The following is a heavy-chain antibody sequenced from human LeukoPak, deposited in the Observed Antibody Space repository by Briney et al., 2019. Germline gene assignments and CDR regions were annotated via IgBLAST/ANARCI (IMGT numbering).Heavy chain of an antibody. V-gene: IGHV3-30*02. Sequence: GGSLRLSCAASGFTFSSYGMHWVRQAPGKGLEWVAFIRSDGSNKYYADSVRGRFTISRDNSKNTLYLQMNSLRAEDTAVYYCAKEGTTMVRGVIRPKYYYYMDVWGKGTTVTISS. CDR3: AKEGTTMVRGVIRPKYYYYMDV. CDR2: IRSDGSNK. D-gene: IGHD3-10*01. CDR1: GFTFSSYG. J-gene: IGHJ6*03.